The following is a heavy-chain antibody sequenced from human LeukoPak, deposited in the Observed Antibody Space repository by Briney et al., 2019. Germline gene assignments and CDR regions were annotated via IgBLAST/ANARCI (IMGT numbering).Heavy chain of an antibody. CDR3: ARLFRTQDGYNYLLPGPLDY. D-gene: IGHD5-24*01. CDR1: GGSISSSSYY. V-gene: IGHV4-39*01. Sequence: PSETLSLTCTVSGGSISSSSYYWGWIRQPPGKGLEWIGSIYYSGSTYYNPSLKSRVTISVDTSKNQFSLKLSSVTAADTAVYYRARLFRTQDGYNYLLPGPLDYWGQGTLVTVSS. CDR2: IYYSGST. J-gene: IGHJ4*02.